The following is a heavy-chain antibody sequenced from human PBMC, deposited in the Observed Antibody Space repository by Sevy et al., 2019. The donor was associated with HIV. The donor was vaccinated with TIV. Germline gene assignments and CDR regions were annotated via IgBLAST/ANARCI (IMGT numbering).Heavy chain of an antibody. J-gene: IGHJ2*01. D-gene: IGHD3-10*01. Sequence: GGSLRLSCAASGFIFSDYYMNWIRQSPGRGLEWVSYISDRGTTIYYADSVKGRFTISRDNAKNSLYLQMNGLRAEDTAVYYCAREGSLRYFDLWGRGTLVTVSS. CDR3: AREGSLRYFDL. CDR2: ISDRGTTI. CDR1: GFIFSDYY. V-gene: IGHV3-11*01.